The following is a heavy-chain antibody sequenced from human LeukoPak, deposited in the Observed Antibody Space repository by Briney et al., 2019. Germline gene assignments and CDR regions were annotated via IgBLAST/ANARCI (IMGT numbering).Heavy chain of an antibody. CDR3: AKDRWGIVATPDY. Sequence: GGSLRLSCAASGFTFSSYAMSWVRLAPGKGLEWVSAISGSGGSTYYADSVKGRFTISRDNSKNTLYLQMNSLRAEDTAVYYCAKDRWGIVATPDYWGQGTLVTVSS. CDR1: GFTFSSYA. CDR2: ISGSGGST. D-gene: IGHD5-12*01. J-gene: IGHJ4*02. V-gene: IGHV3-23*01.